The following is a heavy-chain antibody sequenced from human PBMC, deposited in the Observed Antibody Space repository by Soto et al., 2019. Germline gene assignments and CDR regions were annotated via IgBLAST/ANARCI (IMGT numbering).Heavy chain of an antibody. V-gene: IGHV4-34*01. J-gene: IGHJ4*02. CDR3: ARIYAGYKYDAG. CDR2: INHSGST. D-gene: IGHD5-18*01. Sequence: SSETLSLTCAVYGGSFSGYYWSWIRQPPGKGLEWIGEINHSGSTNYNPSLKSRVTISVDTSKNQFSLKLNSVTAADTAVYYCARIYAGYKYDAGWGKGTLVTV. CDR1: GGSFSGYY.